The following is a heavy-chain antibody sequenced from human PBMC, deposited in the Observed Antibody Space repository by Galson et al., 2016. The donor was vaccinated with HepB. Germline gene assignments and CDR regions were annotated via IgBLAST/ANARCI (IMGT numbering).Heavy chain of an antibody. CDR3: ARHYGGSSGYYPHNWFDP. CDR1: GYSFTSYW. J-gene: IGHJ5*02. CDR2: IDPSDSYT. V-gene: IGHV5-10-1*01. Sequence: QSGAEVKKPGESLRISCKGSGYSFTSYWITWVRQMPGKGLEWMGRIDPSDSYTNYSPSFQGHVTISADKSISTAYLQWTSLKASDTAIYYCARHYGGSSGYYPHNWFDPWGPGTLVTVSS. D-gene: IGHD6-19*01.